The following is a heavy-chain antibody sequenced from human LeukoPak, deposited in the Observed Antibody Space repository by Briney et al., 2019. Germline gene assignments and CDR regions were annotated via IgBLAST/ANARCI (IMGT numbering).Heavy chain of an antibody. CDR2: ISAYNGNT. CDR3: AREPYSYGFFDL. J-gene: IGHJ2*01. Sequence: ASVKVSCKASGYTFTSYGISWVRQTPGQGLEWMGWISAYNGNTNYAQKLQGRVTMTTDTSTSTAYMELRSLRSDDTAVYYCAREPYSYGFFDLWGRGTLVTVSS. D-gene: IGHD5-18*01. V-gene: IGHV1-18*01. CDR1: GYTFTSYG.